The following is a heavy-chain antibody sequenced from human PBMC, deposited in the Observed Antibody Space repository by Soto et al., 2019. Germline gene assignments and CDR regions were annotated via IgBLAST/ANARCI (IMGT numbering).Heavy chain of an antibody. J-gene: IGHJ3*02. CDR2: ISSSSSTI. CDR1: GFTFSSYS. CDR3: ARDPYYYDSSGYFGDAFDI. V-gene: IGHV3-48*02. Sequence: LRLSCAASGFTFSSYSMSWVRRAPGKGLEWVSYISSSSSTIYYADSVKGRFTISRDNARNSLYLQMNSLRDEDTAVYYCARDPYYYDSSGYFGDAFDIWGQGTMVTVSS. D-gene: IGHD3-22*01.